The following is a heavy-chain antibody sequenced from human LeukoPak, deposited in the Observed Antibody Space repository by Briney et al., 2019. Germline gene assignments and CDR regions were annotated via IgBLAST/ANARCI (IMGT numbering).Heavy chain of an antibody. V-gene: IGHV3-15*01. CDR1: GFTFSNAW. J-gene: IGHJ4*02. D-gene: IGHD3-22*01. CDR3: TTYDNSAYYSDY. Sequence: GGSLRLSXAASGFTFSNAWMSWVRQAPGKGLEWVGRIKRKTDGGTIEYTAPVKGRFTISRDDSENTLYLQMNSLKAEDTAVYYCTTYDNSAYYSDYWGQGTLVTVSS. CDR2: IKRKTDGGTI.